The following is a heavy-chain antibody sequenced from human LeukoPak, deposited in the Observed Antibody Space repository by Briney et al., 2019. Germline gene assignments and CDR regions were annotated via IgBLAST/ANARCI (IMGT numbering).Heavy chain of an antibody. CDR2: INSDGSST. CDR3: ARGSGATYSSSWYLDY. J-gene: IGHJ4*02. V-gene: IGHV3-74*01. CDR1: GFTFSSYW. Sequence: GGSLRLSCAASGFTFSSYWMHWVRQAPGKGLVWVSRINSDGSSTSYADSVKGRFTISRDNAKNSLYLQMNSLRAEDTAVYYCARGSGATYSSSWYLDYWGQGTLVTVSS. D-gene: IGHD6-13*01.